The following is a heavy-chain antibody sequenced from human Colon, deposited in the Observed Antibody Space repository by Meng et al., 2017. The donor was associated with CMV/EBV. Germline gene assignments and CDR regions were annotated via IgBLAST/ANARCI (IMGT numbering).Heavy chain of an antibody. J-gene: IGHJ5*02. Sequence: SVSTSAYHWSWIRQPPGKGLEWLGDIYYTGRTNYNPSIESRVSISIDTSTNQFSPTLNSLTAADTAVDYCARDRGLLRWEPLGWFDAWGQGTLVTVSS. CDR3: ARDRGLLRWEPLGWFDA. V-gene: IGHV4-61*08. CDR2: IYYTGRT. CDR1: SVSTSAYH. D-gene: IGHD1-26*01.